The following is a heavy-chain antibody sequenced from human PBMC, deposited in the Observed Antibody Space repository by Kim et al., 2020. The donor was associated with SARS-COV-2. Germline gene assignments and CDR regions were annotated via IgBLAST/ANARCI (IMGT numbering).Heavy chain of an antibody. J-gene: IGHJ6*02. CDR1: GGSFSGYY. Sequence: SETLSLTCAVYGGSFSGYYWSWIRQPPGKGLEWIGEINHSGSTNYNPSLKSRVTISVDTSKNQFSLKLSSVTAADTAGYYCARAIDIFGEYCSGGSCYVGSSDYGMDVWGQGTTVTVSS. CDR2: INHSGST. CDR3: ARAIDIFGEYCSGGSCYVGSSDYGMDV. D-gene: IGHD2-15*01. V-gene: IGHV4-34*01.